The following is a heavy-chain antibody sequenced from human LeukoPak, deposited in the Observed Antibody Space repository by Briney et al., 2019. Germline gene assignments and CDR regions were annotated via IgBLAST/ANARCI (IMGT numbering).Heavy chain of an antibody. J-gene: IGHJ6*03. CDR2: IFHSGST. CDR1: GDSITGSY. Sequence: PSETLSLTCSVSGDSITGSYWGWIRQPPGKGLEWMGYIFHSGSTYYNPSLKSRLTISADTSKNQFSLKLTSVTAADTAVYYCARFGEYYYYMDVWGKGTTVTVSS. CDR3: ARFGEYYYYMDV. D-gene: IGHD3-16*01. V-gene: IGHV4-38-2*02.